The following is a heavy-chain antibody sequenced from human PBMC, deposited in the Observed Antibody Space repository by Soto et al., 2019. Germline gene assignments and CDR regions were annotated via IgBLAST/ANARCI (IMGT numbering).Heavy chain of an antibody. D-gene: IGHD6-13*01. CDR1: CGSISSSHW. CDR2: IYHSGST. Sequence: TXETLSLPWSVSCGSISSSHWWSWVRQPPGKGLEWIGEIYHSGSTNYNPSLKSRVTISVDKSKNQFSLKLSSVTAADTAVYYCARADNGIAAAEEWFDSWGQGTLVTVSS. J-gene: IGHJ5*01. V-gene: IGHV4-4*02. CDR3: ARADNGIAAAEEWFDS.